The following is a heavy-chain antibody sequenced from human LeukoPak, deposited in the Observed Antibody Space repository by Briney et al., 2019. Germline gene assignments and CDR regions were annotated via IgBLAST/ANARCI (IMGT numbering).Heavy chain of an antibody. CDR3: ARDSSYGSGPMGFDP. D-gene: IGHD3-10*01. CDR1: GGTFSSYA. V-gene: IGHV1-69*13. Sequence: SVKVSCKASGGTFSSYAISWVRQAPGQGLEWMGGIIPIFGTANYAQKFQGRVTITADESTSTAYMELRSLRSDDTAVYYCARDSSYGSGPMGFDPWGQGTLVTVSS. CDR2: IIPIFGTA. J-gene: IGHJ5*02.